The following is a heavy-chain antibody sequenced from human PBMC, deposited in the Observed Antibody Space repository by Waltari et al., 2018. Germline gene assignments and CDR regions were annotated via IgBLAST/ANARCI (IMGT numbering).Heavy chain of an antibody. CDR3: ARGAYNMDV. V-gene: IGHV3-7*01. CDR1: GIPFSNSW. CDR2: IKEDGTEQ. Sequence: EGQLVESGGGLVQPGGSLRLCCAASGIPFSNSWMNWVRQAPGKGLGWVANIKEDGTEQNSVDSVTGRFTISRDNTKNLLYLQMNSLRAEDTAVYYCARGAYNMDVWGKGTTVIVSS. J-gene: IGHJ6*03.